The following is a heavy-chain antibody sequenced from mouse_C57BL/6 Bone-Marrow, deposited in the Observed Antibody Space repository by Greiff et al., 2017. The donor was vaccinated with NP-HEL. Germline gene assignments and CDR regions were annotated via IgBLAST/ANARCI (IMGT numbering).Heavy chain of an antibody. CDR1: GYTFTSYG. D-gene: IGHD1-1*01. Sequence: QVQLQQSGAELARPGDSVKLSCKASGYTFTSYGISWVKQRTGQGLEWIGEIYPRSGNTYYNEKFKGKATLTADKSSSTAYMELRSLTSEDSAFYCCGWYYGSSHWYFDVWGTGTTVTVAS. CDR2: IYPRSGNT. V-gene: IGHV1-81*01. J-gene: IGHJ1*03. CDR3: GWYYGSSHWYFDV.